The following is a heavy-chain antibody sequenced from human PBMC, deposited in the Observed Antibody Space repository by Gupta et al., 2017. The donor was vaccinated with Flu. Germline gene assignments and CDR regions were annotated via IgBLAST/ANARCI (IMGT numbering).Heavy chain of an antibody. D-gene: IGHD2-2*01. Sequence: GLEWMGGFDPEDGETIYAQKFQGRVTMTEDTSTDTAYMELSSLRSEDTAVYYCATAPRGYCSSTSCYFWGSGTRGHYFDYWFQGTLVTVSS. V-gene: IGHV1-24*01. CDR2: FDPEDGET. CDR3: ATAPRGYCSSTSCYFWGSGTRGHYFDY. J-gene: IGHJ4*02.